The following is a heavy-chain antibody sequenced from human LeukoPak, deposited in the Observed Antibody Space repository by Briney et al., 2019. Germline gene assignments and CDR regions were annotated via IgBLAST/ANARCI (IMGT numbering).Heavy chain of an antibody. CDR1: GFTVSSNY. CDR2: IYSDGTT. Sequence: GGSLRLSCAASGFTVSSNYMSWVRQAPGKGLEWVSLIYSDGTTFYADSVQGRSTVSRDNSKNTLYLQMNSLRAEDTAVYYCATDAYSASPQSAYWGQGTLVTVSS. D-gene: IGHD1-26*01. J-gene: IGHJ4*02. V-gene: IGHV3-53*01. CDR3: ATDAYSASPQSAY.